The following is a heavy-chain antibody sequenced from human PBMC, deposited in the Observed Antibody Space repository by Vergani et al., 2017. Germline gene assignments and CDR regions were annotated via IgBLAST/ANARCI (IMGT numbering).Heavy chain of an antibody. CDR1: GGSFSGYY. J-gene: IGHJ4*02. V-gene: IGHV4-34*01. CDR2: INHSGST. D-gene: IGHD3-10*01. Sequence: QVQLQQWGAGLLKPSETLSLTCAVYGGSFSGYYWSWIRQPPGKGLEWIGEINHSGSTNYNPSLKSRVTISVDTSKNQFSLKLSTVTAADTAVYYCARAPFFTRVRGIGRNYFDDWGQGTLVTVSS. CDR3: ARAPFFTRVRGIGRNYFDD.